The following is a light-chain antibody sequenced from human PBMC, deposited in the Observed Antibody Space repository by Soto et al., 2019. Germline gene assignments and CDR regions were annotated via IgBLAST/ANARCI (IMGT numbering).Light chain of an antibody. CDR2: ETS. V-gene: IGKV1-33*01. CDR1: QDIKKY. J-gene: IGKJ3*01. Sequence: DFQITQVPSYLCASVVDVVIITCQASQDIKKYLNWYQQKPGKAPKLLIYETSNLETGVPSRFSGSGSGTDFTFTISTLQSEDLATYYCQKYDNIPLTFGPGHKGAIK. CDR3: QKYDNIPLT.